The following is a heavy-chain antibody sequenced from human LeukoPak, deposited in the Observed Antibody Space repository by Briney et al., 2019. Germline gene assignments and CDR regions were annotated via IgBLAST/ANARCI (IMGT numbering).Heavy chain of an antibody. CDR2: ISYSGST. Sequence: SEPLSLPCTVSGGPYSRYYWSGTRHPPGKAREGIGNISYSGSTNYNTSLKSRVTISVDTSKNQFSLKLSSVTAADTAVYYCARGTEDYGGNCDAFDIWGQGTMVTVSS. D-gene: IGHD4-23*01. J-gene: IGHJ3*02. V-gene: IGHV4-59*13. CDR3: ARGTEDYGGNCDAFDI. CDR1: GGPYSRYY.